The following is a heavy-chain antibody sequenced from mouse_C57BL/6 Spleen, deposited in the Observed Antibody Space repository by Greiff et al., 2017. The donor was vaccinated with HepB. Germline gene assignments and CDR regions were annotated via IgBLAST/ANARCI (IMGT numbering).Heavy chain of an antibody. D-gene: IGHD1-1*01. CDR2: INPYNGGT. J-gene: IGHJ4*01. CDR1: GYTFTDYY. Sequence: VQLQQSGPVLVKPGASVKMSCKASGYTFTDYYMNWVKQSHGKSLEWIGVINPYNGGTSYNQKFKGKATLTVDKSSSTAYMELNSLTSEDSAVYYCARWGVVATDYAMDYWGQGTSVTVSS. CDR3: ARWGVVATDYAMDY. V-gene: IGHV1-19*01.